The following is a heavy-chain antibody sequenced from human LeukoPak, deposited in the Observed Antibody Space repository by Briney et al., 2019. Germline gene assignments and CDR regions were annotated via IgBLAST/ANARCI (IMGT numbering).Heavy chain of an antibody. D-gene: IGHD6-13*01. J-gene: IGHJ4*02. V-gene: IGHV3-23*01. CDR2: ISYSGGST. CDR1: GFTFRNYA. CDR3: ARASASSWYASADY. Sequence: PGGSLRLSCAASGFTFRNYAMTWVRQAPGRGLEWVSGISYSGGSTYYADSVKGRFTISRDNSKNTLYLQMGSLRAEDMAVYYCARASASSWYASADYWGQGTLVTVSS.